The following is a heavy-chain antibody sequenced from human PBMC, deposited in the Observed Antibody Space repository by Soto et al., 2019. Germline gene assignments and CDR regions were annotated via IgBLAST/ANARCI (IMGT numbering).Heavy chain of an antibody. J-gene: IGHJ4*01. Sequence: QVQLVQSGAEVKRPGASVKVSCKASGYIFTGYYIHWVRQAPGQGLEWMGWLNPNNGDTNYAQTFQGRVTMARDTSIKAAAMEVKRRTYDDTAVYYWAREDGVERLLWGHRTVVTVSS. D-gene: IGHD3-3*01. CDR3: AREDGVERLL. CDR1: GYIFTGYY. V-gene: IGHV1-2*02. CDR2: LNPNNGDT.